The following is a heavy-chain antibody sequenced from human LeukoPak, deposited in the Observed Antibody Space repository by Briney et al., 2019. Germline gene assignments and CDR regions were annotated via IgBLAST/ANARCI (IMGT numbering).Heavy chain of an antibody. D-gene: IGHD5-24*01. V-gene: IGHV1-24*01. CDR2: FDPEDGET. CDR1: GYTFTSYY. CDR3: ATGWNGTDV. J-gene: IGHJ6*02. Sequence: ASVKVSCKASGYTFTSYYMHWVRQAPGKGLEWMGGFDPEDGETIYAQKFQGRVTMTEDTSTDTAYMELSSLRSEDTAVYYCATGWNGTDVWGQGTTVTVSS.